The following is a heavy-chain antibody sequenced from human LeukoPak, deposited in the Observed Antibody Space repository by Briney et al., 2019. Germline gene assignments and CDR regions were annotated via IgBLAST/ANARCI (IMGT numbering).Heavy chain of an antibody. J-gene: IGHJ4*02. CDR3: ARANGGGLDY. V-gene: IGHV1-46*01. Sequence: VAPVKVSCKTSGYTFSTYYMHWVRQAPGQGLEWLGIIHPTDGSTSYTQKIQGRVTMTRDTATGTVYLELSSLRSEDTAVYWCARANGGGLDYWGQGTLITVSS. CDR2: IHPTDGST. D-gene: IGHD3-10*01. CDR1: GYTFSTYY.